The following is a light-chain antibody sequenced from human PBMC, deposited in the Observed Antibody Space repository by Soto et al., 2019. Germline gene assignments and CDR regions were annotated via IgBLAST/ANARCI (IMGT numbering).Light chain of an antibody. CDR3: QQSYSTTWK. CDR2: AAS. Sequence: DIQITQAPSSLSASVLDRVTLTFLASQSISSYLNWYQQKPGKAPKLLIYAASSLQSGVPSRFSGSGSGTDFTLTISSLQPEDFATYYCQQSYSTTWKFGQGTKVDIK. J-gene: IGKJ1*01. CDR1: QSISSY. V-gene: IGKV1-39*01.